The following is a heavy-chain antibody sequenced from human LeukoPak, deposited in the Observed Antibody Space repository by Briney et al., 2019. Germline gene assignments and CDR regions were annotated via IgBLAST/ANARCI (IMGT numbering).Heavy chain of an antibody. D-gene: IGHD4-23*01. CDR1: GFTFSSYG. CDR3: AKAATVPTH. Sequence: GGSLRLSCAASGFTFSSYGMHWVRQAPGKGLEWVAVISYDGSNKYYADPVKGRFTISRDNSKNTLYLQMNSLRAEDTAVYYCAKAATVPTHWGQGTLVTVSS. V-gene: IGHV3-30*18. J-gene: IGHJ4*02. CDR2: ISYDGSNK.